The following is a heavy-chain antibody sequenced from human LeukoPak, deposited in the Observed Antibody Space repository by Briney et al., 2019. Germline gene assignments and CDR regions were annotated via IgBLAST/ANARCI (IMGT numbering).Heavy chain of an antibody. CDR3: AKDSSVPYGITE. CDR2: ISPSDGNT. CDR1: GFTFSKCA. Sequence: PGGSLRLSCAASGFTFSKCAMSWVRQAPGKGLEWVSAISPSDGNTFYADSVKGRFTISRDNSMNTLSLHMNSLRAEDTALYYCAKDSSVPYGITEWGQGTLVTVSS. V-gene: IGHV3-23*01. J-gene: IGHJ4*02. D-gene: IGHD4-17*01.